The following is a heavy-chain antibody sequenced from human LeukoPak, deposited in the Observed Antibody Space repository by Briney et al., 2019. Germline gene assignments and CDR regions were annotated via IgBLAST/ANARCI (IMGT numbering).Heavy chain of an antibody. V-gene: IGHV4-59*01. Sequence: PSETPSLTCTVSGGSIGSYYWSWIRQPPGKGLEWIGYIYYSGSTNYNPSLKSRVTISVDTSKNQFSLKLSSVTAADTAVYYCARVKAPSWFDPWGQGTLVTVSS. CDR2: IYYSGST. J-gene: IGHJ5*02. CDR1: GGSIGSYY. CDR3: ARVKAPSWFDP.